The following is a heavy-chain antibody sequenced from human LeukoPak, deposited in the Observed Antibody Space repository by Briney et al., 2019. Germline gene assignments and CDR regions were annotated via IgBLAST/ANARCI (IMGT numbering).Heavy chain of an antibody. V-gene: IGHV3-30-3*01. CDR3: ARDEQWLAQD. Sequence: GGSLRPSCAASGFTFSSYAMHWVRQAPGKGLEWVAVISYDGSNKYYADSVKGRFTISRDNSKNTLYPQMNSLRAEDTAVYYCARDEQWLAQDWGQGTLVTVSS. D-gene: IGHD6-19*01. J-gene: IGHJ4*02. CDR1: GFTFSSYA. CDR2: ISYDGSNK.